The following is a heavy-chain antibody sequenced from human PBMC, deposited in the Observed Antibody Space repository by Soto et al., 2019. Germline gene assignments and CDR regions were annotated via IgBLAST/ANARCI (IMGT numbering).Heavy chain of an antibody. CDR2: ISCSGGST. Sequence: LRLSCAASGFTFSSYAMSWVRQAPGKGLEWVSAISCSGGSTYYADSVKGRLTISRDNSKNTPYLHMNSLRAADTAVYYCAKKVVAATPSSWFDPWGQGTLVTVSS. D-gene: IGHD2-15*01. CDR1: GFTFSSYA. J-gene: IGHJ5*02. CDR3: AKKVVAATPSSWFDP. V-gene: IGHV3-23*01.